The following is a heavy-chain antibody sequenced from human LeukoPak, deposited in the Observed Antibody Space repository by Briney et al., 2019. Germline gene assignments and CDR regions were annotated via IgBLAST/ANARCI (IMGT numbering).Heavy chain of an antibody. CDR1: GFTFSSYA. CDR3: AKMTTVPPGDAEGFDY. D-gene: IGHD4-17*01. V-gene: IGHV3-23*01. Sequence: GGSLRLSCAASGFTFSSYAMSWVRQAPGKGLEWVSAISGSGGSTYYADSVKGQFTISRDNSKNTLYLQMNSLRAEDTAVYYCAKMTTVPPGDAEGFDYWGQGTLVTVSS. CDR2: ISGSGGST. J-gene: IGHJ4*02.